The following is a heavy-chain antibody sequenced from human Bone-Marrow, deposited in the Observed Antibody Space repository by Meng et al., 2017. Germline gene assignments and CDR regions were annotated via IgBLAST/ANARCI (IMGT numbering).Heavy chain of an antibody. J-gene: IGHJ4*02. D-gene: IGHD3-22*01. V-gene: IGHV1-8*01. CDR2: MNPNTGNT. CDR1: GYTFTTYD. CDR3: ASGDVNYDSSGYSRGPPQPPLDY. Sequence: ASVKVSCKASGYTFTTYDINWVRQATGQGLEWMGWMNPNTGNTGYAQKFQGRVNMTRNTSISTAYMELRSLRSEDTAVYYCASGDVNYDSSGYSRGPPQPPLDYWGQGTLVTVSS.